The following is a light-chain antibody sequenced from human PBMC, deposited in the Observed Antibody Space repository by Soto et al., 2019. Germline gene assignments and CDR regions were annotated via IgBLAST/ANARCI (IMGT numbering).Light chain of an antibody. V-gene: IGKV1-6*01. CDR3: LQDYTYPWT. CDR1: QGIGNR. J-gene: IGKJ1*01. CDR2: AAS. Sequence: AIQMTQSPSSLSASVGDRVTITCRASQGIGNRLGWYQQKPGKAPKVLIYAASTLQSEVPSRFSGSGSGTDFTLTISCLQPEDFATYFCLQDYTYPWTFGQGTRVEVK.